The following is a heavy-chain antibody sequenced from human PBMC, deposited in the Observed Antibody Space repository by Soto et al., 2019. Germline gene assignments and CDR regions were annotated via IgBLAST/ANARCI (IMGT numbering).Heavy chain of an antibody. CDR2: INVGNGNT. J-gene: IGHJ4*02. CDR3: AAVPGDFDC. Sequence: ASVKVSCKASGYTFTSYAMHWVRQARGQRLEWIGWINVGNGNTNYAQKFQGRVTFTRDMSASTAYMELSSLRSEDTAVYYCAAVPGDFDCWGQGTLVTVSS. V-gene: IGHV1-3*01. CDR1: GYTFTSYA. D-gene: IGHD2-2*01.